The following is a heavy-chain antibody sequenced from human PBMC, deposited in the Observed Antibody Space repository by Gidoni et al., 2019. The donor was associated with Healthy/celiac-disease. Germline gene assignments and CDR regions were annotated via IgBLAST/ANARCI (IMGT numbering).Heavy chain of an antibody. V-gene: IGHV3-23*01. CDR3: AKDLVIVVVTGRQYYFDY. Sequence: EVQLLESGGGLVQPGGSLRLSCAASGFTFSSHAMSWVRQAPGKGREWVSAISGSGGSTYYADSVKGRFTSSRDNSKNTLYLQMNSLRAEDTAVYYCAKDLVIVVVTGRQYYFDYWGQGTLVTVSS. D-gene: IGHD2-21*02. CDR2: ISGSGGST. J-gene: IGHJ4*02. CDR1: GFTFSSHA.